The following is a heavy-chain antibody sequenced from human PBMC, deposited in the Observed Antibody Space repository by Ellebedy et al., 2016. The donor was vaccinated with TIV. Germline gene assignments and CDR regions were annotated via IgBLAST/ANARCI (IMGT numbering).Heavy chain of an antibody. Sequence: GGSLRLXXAASGFTFDDYAMHWVRQAPGKGLEWVSCISWNSGSIGYADSVKGRFTISRDNAKNSLYLQMNSLRAEDTALYYCAKDMRYSSSSFDYWGQGTLVTVSS. D-gene: IGHD6-6*01. CDR2: ISWNSGSI. CDR3: AKDMRYSSSSFDY. J-gene: IGHJ4*02. V-gene: IGHV3-9*01. CDR1: GFTFDDYA.